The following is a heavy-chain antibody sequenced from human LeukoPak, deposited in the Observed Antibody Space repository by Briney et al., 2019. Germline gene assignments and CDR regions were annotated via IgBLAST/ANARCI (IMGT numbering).Heavy chain of an antibody. CDR1: GGSISSGGYY. CDR2: IYYSGST. D-gene: IGHD3-3*01. V-gene: IGHV4-31*03. Sequence: SETLSLTCTVSGGSISSGGYYWSWIRQHPGKGLEWIGYIYYSGSTYYNPSLKSRVTISVDTSKNQFSLKLSSVTAADTAVYYCARERPQDYDFWSGSKGIYFDYWGQGTLVTVSS. CDR3: ARERPQDYDFWSGSKGIYFDY. J-gene: IGHJ4*02.